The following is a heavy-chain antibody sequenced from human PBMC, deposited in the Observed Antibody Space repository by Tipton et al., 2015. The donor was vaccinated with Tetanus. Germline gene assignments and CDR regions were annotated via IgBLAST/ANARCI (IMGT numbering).Heavy chain of an antibody. CDR2: IYPGDSDT. Sequence: VQLVQSGGEVKKPGESLKISCKGSGYIFNNYWIGWVRQKPGKGLEWMGIIYPGDSDTRYSPPFQGQVTISVDKSINTAYLQWSSLKASDTSMFYCARAHCTDGGCNFDFWGQGALVTVAS. D-gene: IGHD2-8*01. V-gene: IGHV5-51*01. CDR1: GYIFNNYW. J-gene: IGHJ4*02. CDR3: ARAHCTDGGCNFDF.